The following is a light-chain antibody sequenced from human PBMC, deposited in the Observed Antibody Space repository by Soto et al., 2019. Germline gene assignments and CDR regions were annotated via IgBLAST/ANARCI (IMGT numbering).Light chain of an antibody. CDR1: QSISSW. CDR2: KSP. CDR3: QQYNSYSRYT. V-gene: IGKV1-5*03. Sequence: DIQMTQSPSTPSAPVGDRTTITCRANQSISSWLAWYQQKPGKAPKLLIYKSPSLESGVPSRFSGSGSGTEFTLTISSLQPDDFATYYCQQYNSYSRYTFGQGTKVEIK. J-gene: IGKJ2*01.